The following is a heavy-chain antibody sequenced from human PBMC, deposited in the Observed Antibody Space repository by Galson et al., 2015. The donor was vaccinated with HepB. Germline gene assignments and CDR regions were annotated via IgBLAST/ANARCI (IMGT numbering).Heavy chain of an antibody. J-gene: IGHJ4*02. V-gene: IGHV1-46*01. D-gene: IGHD3-10*01. CDR3: ARALWSGELPNDY. CDR1: GYTFTTYH. Sequence: SVKVSCKASGYTFTTYHMHWVRQAPGQGPEWMGIINPSGGSTSYPQKFQGRVTMTRDTPTSTVYMELSSLRSEDTAVYYCARALWSGELPNDYWGQGTLVTVSS. CDR2: INPSGGST.